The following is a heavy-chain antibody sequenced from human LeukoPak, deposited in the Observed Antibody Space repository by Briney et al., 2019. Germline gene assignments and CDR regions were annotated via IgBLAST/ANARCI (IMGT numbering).Heavy chain of an antibody. CDR3: ARSGRGTYYYFDL. CDR1: GFNFSGSA. V-gene: IGHV3-73*01. J-gene: IGHJ4*02. CDR2: IRSKANNYAT. Sequence: GGSLKLSCAASGFNFSGSAMHWVRQASGKGLEWVGRIRSKANNYATSYAVPMKGRFTISRDDSGNTAYLQMNSLKNDDTAVYYCARSGRGTYYYFDLWGQGTLVTVSS. D-gene: IGHD1-26*01.